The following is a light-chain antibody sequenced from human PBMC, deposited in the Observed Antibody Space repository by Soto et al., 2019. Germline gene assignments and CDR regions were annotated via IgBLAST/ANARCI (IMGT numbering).Light chain of an antibody. Sequence: QSVLTQPASVSGSPGQSITISCTGTSSDVGGYNYVSWYQQHPGKAPKLMIYEVSNRPSGVSNRFSGSKSGNTASLTISGLQAEDEADYYCSSYTSSRTTVFGGGTKVTVL. J-gene: IGLJ2*01. V-gene: IGLV2-14*01. CDR2: EVS. CDR1: SSDVGGYNY. CDR3: SSYTSSRTTV.